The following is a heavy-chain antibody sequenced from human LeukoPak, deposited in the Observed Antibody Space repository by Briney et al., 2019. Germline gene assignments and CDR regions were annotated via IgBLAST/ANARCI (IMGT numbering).Heavy chain of an antibody. CDR1: GGSFSGYY. Sequence: SETLSLTCAVYGGSFSGYYWSWIRQPPGKGLEWSGEINHSGSTNYNPSLKSRVTISVDTSKNQFSLKLSSVTAADTAVYYCASRGVDYDFWSGYYGYWGQGTLVTVSS. CDR2: INHSGST. CDR3: ASRGVDYDFWSGYYGY. J-gene: IGHJ4*02. D-gene: IGHD3-3*01. V-gene: IGHV4-34*01.